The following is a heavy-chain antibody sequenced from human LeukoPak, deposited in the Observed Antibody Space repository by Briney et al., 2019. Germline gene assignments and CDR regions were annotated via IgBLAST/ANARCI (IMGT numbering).Heavy chain of an antibody. Sequence: PGGSLRLSCAASGFTFSHYAMTWVRQAPGKGLEWVGFIRSNTYGGTTEYAASVKGRFTISRDDSKSIAYLQMNSLKTEDTAVYYCTRGHTGTKDYWGQGTLVTVSS. D-gene: IGHD1-7*01. V-gene: IGHV3-49*04. J-gene: IGHJ4*02. CDR1: GFTFSHYA. CDR2: IRSNTYGGTT. CDR3: TRGHTGTKDY.